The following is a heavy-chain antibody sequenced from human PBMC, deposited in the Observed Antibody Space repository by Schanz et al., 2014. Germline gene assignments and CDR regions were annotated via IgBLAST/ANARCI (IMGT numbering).Heavy chain of an antibody. D-gene: IGHD2-2*01. CDR2: VIPILGVT. J-gene: IGHJ5*02. V-gene: IGHV1-69*08. CDR1: GGIFSRLT. Sequence: QVQLVQSGADVKKPGSSVRVSCKASGGIFSRLTFSWVRQAPGQGLEWMGRVIPILGVTHYAQKFQGRVTITADKSTTTAYMELNSLNSDDTAVYYCARDRRRYCSTASCLHDNWFDPWGQGTLVIASS. CDR3: ARDRRRYCSTASCLHDNWFDP.